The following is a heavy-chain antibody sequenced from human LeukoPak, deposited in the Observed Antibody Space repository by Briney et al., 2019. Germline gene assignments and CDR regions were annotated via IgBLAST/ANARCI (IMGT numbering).Heavy chain of an antibody. D-gene: IGHD1-26*01. J-gene: IGHJ4*02. Sequence: GGSLRLSCAASGFTVSSSFIYWVRRAPGKGLEWVSFIHRDDKTYYADSVKGRFTISRDDSRNTLYLQMNSLRGDDTAVYYCAKDVGKWESLHFFDYWGQGTLVTVSS. CDR2: IHRDDKT. CDR1: GFTVSSSF. CDR3: AKDVGKWESLHFFDY. V-gene: IGHV3-53*01.